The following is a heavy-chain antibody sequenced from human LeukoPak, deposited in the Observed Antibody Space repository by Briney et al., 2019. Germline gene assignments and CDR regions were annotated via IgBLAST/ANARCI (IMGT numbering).Heavy chain of an antibody. CDR1: GFTVSSNY. CDR2: IYSGGST. CDR3: ARTLIRCLFDY. D-gene: IGHD4-17*01. Sequence: GGSLRLSCAASGFTVSSNYMSWVRQAPGKGLEWVSVIYSGGSTYYADSVKGRFTISRDNSKNTLCLQMNSLRAEDTAVYYCARTLIRCLFDYWGQGTLVTVSS. V-gene: IGHV3-66*01. J-gene: IGHJ4*02.